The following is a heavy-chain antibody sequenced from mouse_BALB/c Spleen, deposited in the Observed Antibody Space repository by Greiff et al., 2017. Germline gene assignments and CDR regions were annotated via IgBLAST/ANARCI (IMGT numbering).Heavy chain of an antibody. D-gene: IGHD1-1*02. CDR2: IRNKANGYTT. V-gene: IGHV7-3*02. J-gene: IGHJ4*01. Sequence: EVMLVESGGGLVQPGGSLRLSCATSGFTFTDYYMSWVRQPPGKALEWLGFIRNKANGYTTEYSASVKGRFTISRDNSQSILYLQMNTLRAEDSATYYCARDPLWEDYWGQGTSVTVSS. CDR1: GFTFTDYY. CDR3: ARDPLWEDY.